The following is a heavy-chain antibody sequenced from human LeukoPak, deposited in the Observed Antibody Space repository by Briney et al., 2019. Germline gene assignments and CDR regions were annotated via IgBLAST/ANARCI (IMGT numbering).Heavy chain of an antibody. CDR2: INPNSVDT. J-gene: IGHJ3*02. Sequence: ASVKVSCKASGYTFTGYYMHWVRQAPGQGLEWMGWINPNSVDTNYAQKFQGRVTMTRDTSITTAYMELSRLRSDDTAVYYCARGNPAVGYCSGGSCFQDAFDTWGQGTMVTVSS. CDR1: GYTFTGYY. D-gene: IGHD2-15*01. CDR3: ARGNPAVGYCSGGSCFQDAFDT. V-gene: IGHV1-2*02.